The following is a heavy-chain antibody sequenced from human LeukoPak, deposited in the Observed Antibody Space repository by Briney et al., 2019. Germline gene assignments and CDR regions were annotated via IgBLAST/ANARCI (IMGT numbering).Heavy chain of an antibody. CDR3: AREASSWFDP. CDR1: GGTFSSYA. V-gene: IGHV1-69*13. Sequence: SVKVSCKAAGGTFSSYAISWVRQAPGQGLEWMGGIIPIFGTANYAQKFQGRVTITADESTSTAYMELSSLRSEDTAVYYCAREASSWFDPWGQGTLVTVSS. J-gene: IGHJ5*02. CDR2: IIPIFGTA. D-gene: IGHD6-13*01.